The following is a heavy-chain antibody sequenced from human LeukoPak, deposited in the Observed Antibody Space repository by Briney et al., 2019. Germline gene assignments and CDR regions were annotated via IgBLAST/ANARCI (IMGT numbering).Heavy chain of an antibody. Sequence: PGGSLRLSCAASGFTFTTYAMTWVHQAPGKGLEWVSAISGSGSSTYYADSVRGRFTISRDNSKNTLYLQMNSLRVEDTAVYYCAKSSVSPSWFDPWGQGTLVTVSS. J-gene: IGHJ5*02. CDR3: AKSSVSPSWFDP. CDR2: ISGSGSST. D-gene: IGHD5/OR15-5a*01. V-gene: IGHV3-23*01. CDR1: GFTFTTYA.